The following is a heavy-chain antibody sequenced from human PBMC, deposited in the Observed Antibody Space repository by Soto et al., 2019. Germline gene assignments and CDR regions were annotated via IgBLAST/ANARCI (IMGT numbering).Heavy chain of an antibody. Sequence: EVQLLESGGGLGQPGGSLRLSCAASGFTFSSYATSWVRQAPGKGLEWVSSISGSGGSTYYADSVKGRFTISRDNSKNTLYLQMNSLRAEDTAVYYCAKTDGYPYYFDYWGQGTLVTVSS. D-gene: IGHD6-13*01. V-gene: IGHV3-23*01. CDR2: ISGSGGST. J-gene: IGHJ4*02. CDR3: AKTDGYPYYFDY. CDR1: GFTFSSYA.